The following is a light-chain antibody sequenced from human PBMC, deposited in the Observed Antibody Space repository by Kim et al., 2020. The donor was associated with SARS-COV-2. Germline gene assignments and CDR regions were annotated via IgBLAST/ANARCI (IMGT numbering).Light chain of an antibody. CDR3: QTWGTGIIV. CDR2: LNTDGTH. V-gene: IGLV4-69*01. CDR1: SGHSSYA. Sequence: ASVKLTCTLSSGHSSYAIAWHQQPPEKGPRFLMKLNTDGTHNRGDGTPDRFSGSSSGTERYLTISNLQSEDEADYYCQTWGTGIIVFGGGTQLTVL. J-gene: IGLJ3*02.